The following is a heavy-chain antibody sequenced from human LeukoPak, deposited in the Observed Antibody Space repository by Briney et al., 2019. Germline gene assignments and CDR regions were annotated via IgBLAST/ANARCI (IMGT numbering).Heavy chain of an antibody. CDR3: ARETGDGYNLNFDY. D-gene: IGHD5-24*01. V-gene: IGHV4-59*01. Sequence: PSETLSLTCTVSGGSISSYYWSWLRQPPGKGLEWIGYIYYSGSTNYNPSLKSRVTISVDTSKNQFSLKLSSVTAADTAVYYCARETGDGYNLNFDYWGQGTLVTVSS. CDR1: GGSISSYY. CDR2: IYYSGST. J-gene: IGHJ4*02.